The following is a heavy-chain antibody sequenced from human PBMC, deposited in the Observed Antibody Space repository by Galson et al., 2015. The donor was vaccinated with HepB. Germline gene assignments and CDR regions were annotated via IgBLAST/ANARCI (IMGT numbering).Heavy chain of an antibody. Sequence: SVKVSCKASGYTFTSYGISWVRQAPGQGLEWMGWISAYNGNTNYAQKLQGRVTMTTDTSTSTAYTELSSLRSEDTAVYYCAREGSVPRTLDYWGQGTLVTVSS. D-gene: IGHD1-14*01. CDR2: ISAYNGNT. J-gene: IGHJ4*02. V-gene: IGHV1-18*01. CDR3: AREGSVPRTLDY. CDR1: GYTFTSYG.